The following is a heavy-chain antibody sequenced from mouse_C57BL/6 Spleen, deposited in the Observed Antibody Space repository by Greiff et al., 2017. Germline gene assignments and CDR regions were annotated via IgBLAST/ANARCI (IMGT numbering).Heavy chain of an antibody. Sequence: VKLKQPGAELVMPGASVKLSCKASGYTFTSYWMHWVKQRPGQGLEWIGEIDPSDSYTNYNQKFKGKSTLTVDKSSSTAYMQLSSLTSEDSAVYYFAKGGSSYFYFDDWGQGTTLTVSS. CDR3: AKGGSSYFYFDD. CDR2: IDPSDSYT. CDR1: GYTFTSYW. V-gene: IGHV1-69*01. J-gene: IGHJ2*01. D-gene: IGHD1-1*01.